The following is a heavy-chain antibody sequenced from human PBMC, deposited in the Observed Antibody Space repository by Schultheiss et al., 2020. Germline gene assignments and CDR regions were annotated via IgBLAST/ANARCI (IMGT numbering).Heavy chain of an antibody. V-gene: IGHV4-4*02. Sequence: SETLSLTCTVSGGSISSSNWWSWVRQPPGKGLEWIGEINHSGSTNYNPSLKSRVTISVDTSKNQFSLKLSSVTAADTAVYYCARDTVTTGFDYWGQGTLVTVSS. D-gene: IGHD4-17*01. CDR1: GGSISSSNW. CDR3: ARDTVTTGFDY. J-gene: IGHJ4*02. CDR2: INHSGST.